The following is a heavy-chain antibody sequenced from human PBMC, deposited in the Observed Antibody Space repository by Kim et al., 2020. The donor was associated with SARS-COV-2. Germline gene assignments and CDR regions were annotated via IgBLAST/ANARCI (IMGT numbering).Heavy chain of an antibody. CDR3: ARGRYSSSWYEGMDV. CDR2: INSDGSST. V-gene: IGHV3-74*01. CDR1: GFTFSSYW. Sequence: GGSLRLSCAASGFTFSSYWMHWVRQAPGKGLVWVSRINSDGSSTSYADSVKGRFTISRDNAKNTLYLQMNSLRAEDTAVYYCARGRYSSSWYEGMDVWGQGTTVTVSS. J-gene: IGHJ6*02. D-gene: IGHD6-13*01.